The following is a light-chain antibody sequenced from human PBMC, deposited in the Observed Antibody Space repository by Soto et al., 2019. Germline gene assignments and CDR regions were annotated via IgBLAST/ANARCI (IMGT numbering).Light chain of an antibody. J-gene: IGKJ1*01. Sequence: EIVLTQSPGTLSLSPGERATLSCRASQSVSSSYLAWYQQKPGQAPRLLIYGASSRATGIPDRFSGSGSGTDFTHTISTLEPEDFAVYYCQQYGSSSWTFGQGTKVEIK. CDR3: QQYGSSSWT. CDR1: QSVSSSY. CDR2: GAS. V-gene: IGKV3-20*01.